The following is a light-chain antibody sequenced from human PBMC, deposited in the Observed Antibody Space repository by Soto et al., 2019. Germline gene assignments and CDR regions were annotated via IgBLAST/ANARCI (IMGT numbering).Light chain of an antibody. J-gene: IGKJ4*01. V-gene: IGKV3-11*01. CDR1: QNIINY. CDR3: QQRGNWPSLT. Sequence: EVVLTQSPATLSLSPGERATLSCRASQNIINYLAWYQQKPGQAPRLLIYDASNRATGIPARFRGSGSGTDFTLTISSLEPEDFAVYYCQQRGNWPSLTFGGGTKVEI. CDR2: DAS.